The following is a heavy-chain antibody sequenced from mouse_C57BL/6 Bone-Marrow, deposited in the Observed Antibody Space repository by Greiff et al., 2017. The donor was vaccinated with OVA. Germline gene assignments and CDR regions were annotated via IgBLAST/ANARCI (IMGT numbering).Heavy chain of an antibody. Sequence: VQLQQSGAELVRPGASVTLSCKASGYTFTDYEMHWVKQTPVHGLEWIGAIDPEPGCTAYNQKFKGKAILTADNSSSTACMERRSMTSEDSAVYYWTRDWENYRNYGFYYYAMDYWGQGTSVTVSS. D-gene: IGHD2-5*01. CDR1: GYTFTDYE. CDR3: TRDWENYRNYGFYYYAMDY. CDR2: IDPEPGCT. J-gene: IGHJ4*01. V-gene: IGHV1-15*01.